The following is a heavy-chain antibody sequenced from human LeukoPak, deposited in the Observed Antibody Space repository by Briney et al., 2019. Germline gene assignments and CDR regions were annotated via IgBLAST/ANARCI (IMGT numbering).Heavy chain of an antibody. D-gene: IGHD3-10*01. Sequence: GGSLRLSCAASGFTFSSYAMSWVPQAPGKGLEWVSAFSGSGGSTYYADSVKGRFTISRDNSKNTLYLQMNSLRAEDTAVYYCAKDPGDTYYYGSGGDAFDIWGQGTMVTVSS. J-gene: IGHJ3*02. V-gene: IGHV3-23*01. CDR3: AKDPGDTYYYGSGGDAFDI. CDR1: GFTFSSYA. CDR2: FSGSGGST.